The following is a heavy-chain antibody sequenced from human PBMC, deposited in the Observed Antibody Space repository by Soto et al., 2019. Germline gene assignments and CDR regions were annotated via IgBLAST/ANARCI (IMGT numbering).Heavy chain of an antibody. D-gene: IGHD2-2*01. V-gene: IGHV5-51*01. Sequence: GESLKISCKGSGYSFTSYWIGWVRQMPGKGLEWMGIIYPGDSDTRYSPSFQGQVTISADKSISTAYLQWSSLKASDTAMYYCARGAKHCSSTSCYLVENYYYYYMDVWGKGTTVTVSS. J-gene: IGHJ6*03. CDR2: IYPGDSDT. CDR3: ARGAKHCSSTSCYLVENYYYYYMDV. CDR1: GYSFTSYW.